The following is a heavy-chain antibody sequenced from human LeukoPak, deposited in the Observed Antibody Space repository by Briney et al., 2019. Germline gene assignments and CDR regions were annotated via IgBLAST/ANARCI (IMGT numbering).Heavy chain of an antibody. J-gene: IGHJ3*02. CDR1: GFTVSSNY. CDR3: ARDMPYGSGSFYDAFDI. CDR2: IYSGGST. Sequence: PGGSLRLSCAASGFTVSSNYMSWVRQAPGKGLEWVSVIYSGGSTYYADSVKGRFTISRDNSKNTLYLQMNSLRAEDMAVYYCARDMPYGSGSFYDAFDIWGQGTMVTVSS. D-gene: IGHD3-10*01. V-gene: IGHV3-66*02.